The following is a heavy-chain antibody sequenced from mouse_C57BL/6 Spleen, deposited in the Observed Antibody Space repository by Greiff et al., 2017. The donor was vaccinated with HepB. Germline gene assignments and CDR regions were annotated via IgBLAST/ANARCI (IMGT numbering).Heavy chain of an antibody. J-gene: IGHJ3*01. Sequence: EVQLQQSGAELVRPGASVKLSCTASGFNIKDDYMHWVKQRPEQGLEWIGWIDPENGDTEYASKFQGKATITADTSSNTAYLQLSSLTSEDTAVYYCTTKTAQATLWFAYWGQGTLVTVSA. CDR1: GFNIKDDY. CDR3: TTKTAQATLWFAY. D-gene: IGHD3-2*02. CDR2: IDPENGDT. V-gene: IGHV14-4*01.